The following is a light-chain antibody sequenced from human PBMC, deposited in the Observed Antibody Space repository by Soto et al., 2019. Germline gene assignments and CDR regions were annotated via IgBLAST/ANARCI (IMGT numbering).Light chain of an antibody. Sequence: QSALTQPASVSGSPGQSITISCIGTSSDVGKYNYVSWYQQHPGKAPQLMIYEVSSRPSGVSHRFSGSKSDNTASLTISGLQAEDEAAYYCSSFTSTNPGVFGGGTKLPVL. CDR3: SSFTSTNPGV. J-gene: IGLJ3*02. CDR1: SSDVGKYNY. V-gene: IGLV2-14*01. CDR2: EVS.